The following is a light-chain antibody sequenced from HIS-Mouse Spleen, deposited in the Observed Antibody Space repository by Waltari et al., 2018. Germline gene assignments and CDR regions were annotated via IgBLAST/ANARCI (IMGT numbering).Light chain of an antibody. CDR2: KAS. Sequence: DIQMTQSPSTLSASVGDRVTITCRASQSISNWLVWYQQKPRKAPKLLIYKASSLESGVPSRFSGSGSGTEFTLTISSLQPDDFATYYCQQYRTFGQGTKVEIK. CDR1: QSISNW. V-gene: IGKV1-5*03. CDR3: QQYRT. J-gene: IGKJ1*01.